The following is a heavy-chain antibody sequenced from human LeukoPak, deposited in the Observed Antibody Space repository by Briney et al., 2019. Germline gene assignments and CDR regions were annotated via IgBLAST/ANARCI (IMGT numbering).Heavy chain of an antibody. Sequence: SETLSLTCTVSGGSISSYYWSWIRQPPGKGLEWIGYIYYSGSTNYNPSLKSRVTISVDTSKNQFSLKLSSVTAADTAVYYCARGHDILTGYYRFDPWGQGTLVTVSS. CDR2: IYYSGST. V-gene: IGHV4-59*01. D-gene: IGHD3-9*01. J-gene: IGHJ5*02. CDR3: ARGHDILTGYYRFDP. CDR1: GGSISSYY.